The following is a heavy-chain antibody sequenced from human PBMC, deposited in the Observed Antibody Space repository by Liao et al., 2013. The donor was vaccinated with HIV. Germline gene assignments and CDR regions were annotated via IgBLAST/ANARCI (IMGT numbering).Heavy chain of an antibody. CDR1: GGSFSGYY. CDR3: ARAREYGAARQYYFDY. CDR2: INHSGST. J-gene: IGHJ4*02. D-gene: IGHD6-6*01. Sequence: QVQLQQWGAGLLKPSETLSLTCAVYGGSFSGYYWSWIRQPPGKGLEWIGEINHSGSTNYNPSLKSRVTISVDTSKNQFSLKLSSVTAADTAVYYCARAREYGAARQYYFDYWGQGTLVTVSS. V-gene: IGHV4-34*01.